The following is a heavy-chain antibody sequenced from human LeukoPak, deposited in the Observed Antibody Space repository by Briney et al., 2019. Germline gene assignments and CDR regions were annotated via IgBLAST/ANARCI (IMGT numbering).Heavy chain of an antibody. CDR2: IYSGGST. J-gene: IGHJ4*02. Sequence: GGSLRLSCAASGFTVSSNYMSWVRHAPGKGLERVSVIYSGGSTYYADSVKGRFTISRDNSKNTLYLQMNSLRAEDTAVCYCARVSGVAAAGTGSELDYWGQGTLVTVSS. CDR1: GFTVSSNY. CDR3: ARVSGVAAAGTGSELDY. D-gene: IGHD6-13*01. V-gene: IGHV3-53*01.